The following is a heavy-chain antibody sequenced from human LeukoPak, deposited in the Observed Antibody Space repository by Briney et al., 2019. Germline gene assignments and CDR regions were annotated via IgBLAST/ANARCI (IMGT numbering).Heavy chain of an antibody. CDR2: ISAYNGNT. V-gene: IGHV1-18*01. D-gene: IGHD3-16*02. J-gene: IGHJ4*02. Sequence: ASVKVSCKASGYTFTSYGISWVRQAPGQGLESMGWISAYNGNTNYAQKLQGRVTMTTDTSTSTAYMELRSLRSDDTAVYYCARDPTTYYDYVWGSYRYTGFDYWGQGTLVTVSS. CDR1: GYTFTSYG. CDR3: ARDPTTYYDYVWGSYRYTGFDY.